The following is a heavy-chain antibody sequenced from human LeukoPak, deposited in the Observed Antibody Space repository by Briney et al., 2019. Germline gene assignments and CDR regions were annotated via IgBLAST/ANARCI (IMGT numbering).Heavy chain of an antibody. CDR1: GYSFTSYW. D-gene: IGHD3-22*01. V-gene: IGHV5-51*01. CDR2: IYPGDSDT. CDR3: ARHVYSYYDSSGTLGN. Sequence: GESLKISCKGSGYSFTSYWIGWVRQMPGKGLEWMGIIYPGDSDTRYSPSFQGQVTISADKSISTAYLQWSSPKASDTAMYYCARHVYSYYDSSGTLGNWGQGTLVTVSS. J-gene: IGHJ4*02.